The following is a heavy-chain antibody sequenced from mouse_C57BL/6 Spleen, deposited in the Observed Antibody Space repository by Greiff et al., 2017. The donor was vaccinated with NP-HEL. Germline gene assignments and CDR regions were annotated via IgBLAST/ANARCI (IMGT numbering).Heavy chain of an antibody. J-gene: IGHJ1*03. V-gene: IGHV1-82*01. D-gene: IGHD1-1*01. CDR3: ARTNYYGSYWYFDV. CDR1: GYAFSSSW. CDR2: IYPGDGDT. Sequence: VQLQESGPELVKPGASVKISCKASGYAFSSSWMNWVKQRPGKGLEWIGRIYPGDGDTNYNGKFKGKATLTADKSSSTAYMQLSSLTSEDSAVYFCARTNYYGSYWYFDVWGTGTTVTVSS.